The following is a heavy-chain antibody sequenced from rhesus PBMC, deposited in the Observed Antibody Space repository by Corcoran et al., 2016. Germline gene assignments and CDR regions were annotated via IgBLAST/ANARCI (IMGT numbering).Heavy chain of an antibody. J-gene: IGHJ4*01. CDR1: VSSISSNY. CDR3: ARAAAAGTGDFDY. CDR2: IYGSGGSN. V-gene: IGHV4S14*01. Sequence: QVQLQESGPGLVKPSATLSLTCAVSVSSISSNYWNWIRQPPGTGLEWIGSIYGSGGSNILNPALKSRVTLSVDTSKNQFSLKLSSVTAADTAVYYWARAAAAGTGDFDYWGQGVLVTVSS. D-gene: IGHD6-31*01.